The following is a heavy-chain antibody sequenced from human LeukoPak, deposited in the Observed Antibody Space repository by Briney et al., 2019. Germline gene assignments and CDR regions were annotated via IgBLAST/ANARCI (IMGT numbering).Heavy chain of an antibody. CDR2: IYDSVFT. CDR1: GGSISSYY. Sequence: SEALSLTCTVSGGSISSYYWSWIRQPPGKGLEWIGYIYDSVFTKYNPSLKSRVTISVDKSKNQFSLKLSSVTAADTAVYYCAREKYGDYAAVDYWGQGTLVTVSS. V-gene: IGHV4-59*12. CDR3: AREKYGDYAAVDY. D-gene: IGHD4-17*01. J-gene: IGHJ4*02.